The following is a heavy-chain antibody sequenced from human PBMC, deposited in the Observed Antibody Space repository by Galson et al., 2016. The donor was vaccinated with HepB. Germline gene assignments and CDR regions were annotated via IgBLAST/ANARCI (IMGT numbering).Heavy chain of an antibody. V-gene: IGHV4-4*02. CDR3: ARGGLIWYQNCFDL. CDR2: IYHSGST. D-gene: IGHD2-8*01. J-gene: IGHJ4*02. Sequence: SETLSLTCAVSGASISPANWWSWVRQPPGKGLEWIGEIYHSGSTNYSPSLQSRVTISVDKSKNQISLTLGSVTAADTAVYYCARGGLIWYQNCFDLWGQGTLVTVSS. CDR1: GASISPANW.